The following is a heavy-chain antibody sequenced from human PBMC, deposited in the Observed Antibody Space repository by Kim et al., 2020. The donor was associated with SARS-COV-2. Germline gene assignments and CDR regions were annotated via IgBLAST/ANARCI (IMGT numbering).Heavy chain of an antibody. D-gene: IGHD3-3*01. Sequence: GGSLRLSCAASGFTFSSYAMSWVRQAPGKGLEWVSAISGSGGSTYYADSVKGRFTISRDNSKNTLYLQMNSLRAEDTAVYYCAKDHLELRFLEWLLYDAFDIWGQGTMVTVSS. V-gene: IGHV3-23*01. CDR2: ISGSGGST. J-gene: IGHJ3*02. CDR3: AKDHLELRFLEWLLYDAFDI. CDR1: GFTFSSYA.